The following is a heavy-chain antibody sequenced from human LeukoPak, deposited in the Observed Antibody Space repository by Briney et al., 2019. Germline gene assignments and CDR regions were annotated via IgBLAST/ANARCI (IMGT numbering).Heavy chain of an antibody. Sequence: GGSLRLSCAASGFTFSSYGMHWVRQAPGKGLEWVAFIRYDGSNKYYADSVKGRFTISRDNSKNTLYLQMNSLRAEDTAVYYCAKGGNYYDSSGYYYRGYFQHWGRGTLVTVSS. CDR1: GFTFSSYG. D-gene: IGHD3-22*01. J-gene: IGHJ1*01. V-gene: IGHV3-30*02. CDR2: IRYDGSNK. CDR3: AKGGNYYDSSGYYYRGYFQH.